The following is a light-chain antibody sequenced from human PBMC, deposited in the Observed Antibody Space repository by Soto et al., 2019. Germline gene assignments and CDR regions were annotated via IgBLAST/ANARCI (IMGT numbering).Light chain of an antibody. Sequence: QSVLTQPASVSGSPGQSITISCTGTSSDFGDYNHVSWYQQHPGKAPKLVIYDVTNRPSGVSNRFFGSKSANTASLTISGLQADDEADYYCNSYSSSSTSYLFGTGTKVTVL. J-gene: IGLJ1*01. V-gene: IGLV2-14*01. CDR1: SSDFGDYNH. CDR2: DVT. CDR3: NSYSSSSTSYL.